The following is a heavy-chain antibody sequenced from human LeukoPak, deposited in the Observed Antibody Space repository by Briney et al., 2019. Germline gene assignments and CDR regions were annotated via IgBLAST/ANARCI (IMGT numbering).Heavy chain of an antibody. V-gene: IGHV5-51*01. CDR3: ARHSFDSSSDYGVITI. CDR2: IYPGDSDT. J-gene: IGHJ4*02. D-gene: IGHD3-22*01. CDR1: GYSFTSYW. Sequence: GESLKISCKGSGYSFTSYWTGWVRQMPGKGLEWMGIIYPGDSDTRYSPSFQGQVTISADKSISTAYLQWSSLKASDTAMYYCARHSFDSSSDYGVITIWGQGTLVTVSS.